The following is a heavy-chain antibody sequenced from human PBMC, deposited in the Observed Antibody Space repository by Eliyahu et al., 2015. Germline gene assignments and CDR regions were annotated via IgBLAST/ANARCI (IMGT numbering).Heavy chain of an antibody. CDR2: INHSGST. CDR1: GGSFSGYY. J-gene: IGHJ5*02. V-gene: IGHV4-34*01. D-gene: IGHD4-17*01. CDR3: ARAYGDFDNWFDP. Sequence: QVQLQQWGAGLLKPSETLSLTCAVYGGSFSGYYWSWIRQPPGKGLEWIGEINHSGSTHYNPSLKSRVTISVDTSKNQFSLKLSSVTAADTAVYYCARAYGDFDNWFDPWGQGTLVTVSS.